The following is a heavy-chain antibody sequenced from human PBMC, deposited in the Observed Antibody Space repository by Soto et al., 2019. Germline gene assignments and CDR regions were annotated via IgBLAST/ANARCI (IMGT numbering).Heavy chain of an antibody. J-gene: IGHJ5*02. Sequence: GEAMTISCKGSGYSFTSYWISWVRQMPGKGLEWMGRIDPSDSYTNYSPSFQGHVTISADKSISTAYLQWSSLKASDTAMYYCARLATAMARSRCFDPWCQGTLVTVSS. CDR2: IDPSDSYT. CDR1: GYSFTSYW. V-gene: IGHV5-10-1*01. CDR3: ARLATAMARSRCFDP. D-gene: IGHD5-18*01.